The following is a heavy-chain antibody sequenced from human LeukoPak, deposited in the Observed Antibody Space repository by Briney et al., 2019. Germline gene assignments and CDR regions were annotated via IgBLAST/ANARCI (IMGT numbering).Heavy chain of an antibody. CDR3: ARSEGYNFDY. CDR2: IYYSGTT. D-gene: IGHD1-1*01. V-gene: IGHV4-30-4*01. CDR1: GGSTSSGDYY. J-gene: IGHJ4*02. Sequence: SETLSLTCTVSGGSTSSGDYYWSWIRQPPGKGLEWIGYIYYSGTTYYNPSLKSRVTISVDTSKNQFSLKLTSVTAADTAVYYCARSEGYNFDYWGQGTLVTVSS.